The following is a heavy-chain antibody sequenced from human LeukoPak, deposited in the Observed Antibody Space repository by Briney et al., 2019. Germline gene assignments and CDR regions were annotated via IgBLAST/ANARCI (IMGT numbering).Heavy chain of an antibody. CDR1: GGSFSGYY. J-gene: IGHJ4*02. CDR3: ARRSGSGSSYRFDY. D-gene: IGHD3-10*01. CDR2: IDYSGST. Sequence: PSEALSLTCAVYGGSFSGYYWSWIRQPPGKGLEWIGYIDYSGSTNYNPPLKTRVTILIDTSKNHFSLKLSSVTAADTAVYYCARRSGSGSSYRFDYWGQGTLVTVSS. V-gene: IGHV4-59*08.